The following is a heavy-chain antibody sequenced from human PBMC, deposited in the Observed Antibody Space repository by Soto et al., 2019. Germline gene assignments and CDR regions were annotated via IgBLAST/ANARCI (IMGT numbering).Heavy chain of an antibody. CDR1: GFTIHDHA. D-gene: IGHD1-1*01. Sequence: EVQLVESGGDLVQPGRSLRLSCVASGFTIHDHAMHWVRQAPGKGLEWVSGIMWNSDRIGYADSVKGRFTISRDNAKNSLYLQMNSLTTEDTALYYCGKDITPGGMDVWGQGTTVTVSS. V-gene: IGHV3-9*01. J-gene: IGHJ6*02. CDR2: IMWNSDRI. CDR3: GKDITPGGMDV.